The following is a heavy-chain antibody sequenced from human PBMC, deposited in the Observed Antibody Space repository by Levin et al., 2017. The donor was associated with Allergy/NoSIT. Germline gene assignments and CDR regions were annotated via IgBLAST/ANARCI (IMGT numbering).Heavy chain of an antibody. Sequence: NSSETLSLTCAVYGGSFNGYYWSLIRQPPGKGLEWIGEINHGGHTNYNPSLRSRVSMSVDTSRNQFSLRLTSVTAADTAVYYCARGSGDYYFDYWGQGTLVTVSS. J-gene: IGHJ4*02. D-gene: IGHD2-21*02. CDR1: GGSFNGYY. CDR2: INHGGHT. V-gene: IGHV4-34*01. CDR3: ARGSGDYYFDY.